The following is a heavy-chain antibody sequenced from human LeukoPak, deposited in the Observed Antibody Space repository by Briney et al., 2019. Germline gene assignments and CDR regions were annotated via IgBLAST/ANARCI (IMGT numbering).Heavy chain of an antibody. J-gene: IGHJ4*02. CDR1: GGSISSYN. V-gene: IGHV4-59*01. Sequence: KPSETLSLTCTVSGGSISSYNWNWIRQPPGKGLEWIGYIYYGGSTNYNPSLKSRVTISVDTSKNQLSLKLSAVTAADTAVYYCARLRYDSSGYRSSSYYFEYWGQGTLVTVSS. CDR2: IYYGGST. CDR3: ARLRYDSSGYRSSSYYFEY. D-gene: IGHD3-22*01.